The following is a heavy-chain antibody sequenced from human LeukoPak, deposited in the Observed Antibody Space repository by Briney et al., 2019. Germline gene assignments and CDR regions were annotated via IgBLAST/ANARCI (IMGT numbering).Heavy chain of an antibody. J-gene: IGHJ4*02. CDR3: ARLAYSVGALDY. Sequence: SETLSLTCAVYGGSFSGYYWSWIRQPPGKGLEWIGEINHSGSTNYNPSLKSRVTISVDTSKNQFSLKLSSVTAADTAVYYCARLAYSVGALDYWGQGTLVTVSS. D-gene: IGHD1-26*01. CDR2: INHSGST. CDR1: GGSFSGYY. V-gene: IGHV4-34*01.